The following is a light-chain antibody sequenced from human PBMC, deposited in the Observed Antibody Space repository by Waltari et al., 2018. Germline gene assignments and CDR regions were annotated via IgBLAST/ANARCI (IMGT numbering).Light chain of an antibody. Sequence: QSALTQPASVSGSPGQSVTISCTGTISDVGGYNFVPWYQQHPGNAPRHMIHEVTHRHAGVCSRFSRSKPGNTASLTIAGLQAEDEADYYCSSYTSSTYPVVFGGGTKLTVL. CDR1: ISDVGGYNF. V-gene: IGLV2-14*01. J-gene: IGLJ2*01. CDR3: SSYTSSTYPVV. CDR2: EVT.